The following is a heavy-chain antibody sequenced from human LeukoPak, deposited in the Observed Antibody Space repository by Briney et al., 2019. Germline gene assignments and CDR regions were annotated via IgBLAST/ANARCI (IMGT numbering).Heavy chain of an antibody. Sequence: GGSLRLSCAASGFTFSSYEMNWVRQAPGKGLEWVSYISSSGSTIYYADSVKGRFTISRDSAKNSLYLQMNSLRAEDTAVYHCASTADTAMAAPYYYYGMDVWGQGTTVTVSS. CDR3: ASTADTAMAAPYYYYGMDV. J-gene: IGHJ6*02. CDR1: GFTFSSYE. CDR2: ISSSGSTI. D-gene: IGHD5-18*01. V-gene: IGHV3-48*03.